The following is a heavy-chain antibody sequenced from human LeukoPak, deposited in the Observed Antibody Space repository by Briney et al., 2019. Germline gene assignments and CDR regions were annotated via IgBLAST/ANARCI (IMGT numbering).Heavy chain of an antibody. CDR1: GFTFSGYW. V-gene: IGHV3-7*01. CDR3: ARGMRGLEY. D-gene: IGHD3/OR15-3a*01. J-gene: IGHJ4*02. Sequence: GGSLRLSCAASGFTFSGYWMTWVRQAPGKGLEWVANIKQDGSEKYYVDSVKGRFTISRDNAKNSLSLQMNNLRAEDTAMYYCARGMRGLEYWGQETLVTVSS. CDR2: IKQDGSEK.